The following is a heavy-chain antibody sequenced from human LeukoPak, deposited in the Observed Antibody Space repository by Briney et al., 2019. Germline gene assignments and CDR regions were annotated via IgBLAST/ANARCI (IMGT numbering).Heavy chain of an antibody. CDR3: ARDGSSFDF. CDR1: GFTFSEYL. Sequence: GGSLRLSCGASGFTFSEYLMSWVRQAPGRGPEWVANIKGDGSKIYYVDSVKGRFTISRDNDKNSLYLQMNNLRVEDTAVYHCARDGSSFDFWGRGALVTVSS. J-gene: IGHJ4*02. V-gene: IGHV3-7*01. CDR2: IKGDGSKI. D-gene: IGHD2-15*01.